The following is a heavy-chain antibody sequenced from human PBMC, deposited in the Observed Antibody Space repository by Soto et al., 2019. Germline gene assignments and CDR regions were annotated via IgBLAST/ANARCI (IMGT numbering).Heavy chain of an antibody. J-gene: IGHJ6*02. CDR1: GGSVSSGSYY. Sequence: SETLSLTCTVSGGSVSSGSYYWSWIRQPPGKGLEWIGYIYYSGSTSYNPSLKSRVTISVDTSKNQFSLKLSSVTAADTAVYYCARDRIAAAGIDYYYGMDVWGQGTTVTVSS. D-gene: IGHD6-13*01. V-gene: IGHV4-61*01. CDR2: IYYSGST. CDR3: ARDRIAAAGIDYYYGMDV.